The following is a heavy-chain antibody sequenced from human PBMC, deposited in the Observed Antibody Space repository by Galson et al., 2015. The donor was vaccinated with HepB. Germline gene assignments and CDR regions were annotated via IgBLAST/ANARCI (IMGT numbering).Heavy chain of an antibody. CDR1: GYTFTGYY. Sequence: SVKVSCKASGYTFTGYYMHWVRQAPGQGLEWMGWINPNSGGTNYAQKFQGRVTMTRDTSISTAYMELSRLRSDDTAVYYCARKGSPMNYYDSSGYYLPFGYWGQGTLVTVSS. D-gene: IGHD3-22*01. CDR3: ARKGSPMNYYDSSGYYLPFGY. CDR2: INPNSGGT. J-gene: IGHJ4*02. V-gene: IGHV1-2*02.